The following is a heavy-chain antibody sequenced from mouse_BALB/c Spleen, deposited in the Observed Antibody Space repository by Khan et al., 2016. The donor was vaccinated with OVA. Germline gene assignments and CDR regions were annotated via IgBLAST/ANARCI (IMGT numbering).Heavy chain of an antibody. CDR2: INPGSDDT. J-gene: IGHJ1*02. CDR3: ARYDGDDEGYFDV. V-gene: IGHV1-54*01. Sequence: QVQLQQPGAELVRPGTSVKVSCKASGYALSNYLIEWVKQRPGQGLEWIGVINPGSDDTNYNEKFKGKATLTADKSSSTADMQLTSLTSDDSAVYCCARYDGDDEGYFDVWGAGTTVTVSS. D-gene: IGHD2-3*01. CDR1: GYALSNYL.